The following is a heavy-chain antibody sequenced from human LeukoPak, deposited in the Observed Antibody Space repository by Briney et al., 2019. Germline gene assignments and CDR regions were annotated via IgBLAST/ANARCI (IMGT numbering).Heavy chain of an antibody. CDR3: ARDISIAAAGPYYYYGMDV. D-gene: IGHD6-13*01. CDR2: TYYRSKWYN. Sequence: SQTLSLTCALSGDSVSSNSAAWNWLRQSPSRGLEWLGRTYYRSKWYNDYAVSVKSLITINPDTSKNQFSLQLNSVTPEDTAVYYCARDISIAAAGPYYYYGMDVWGQGTTVTVSS. J-gene: IGHJ6*02. V-gene: IGHV6-1*01. CDR1: GDSVSSNSAA.